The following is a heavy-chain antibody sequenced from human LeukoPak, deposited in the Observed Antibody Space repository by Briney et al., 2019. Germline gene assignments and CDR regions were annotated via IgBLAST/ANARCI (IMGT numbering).Heavy chain of an antibody. V-gene: IGHV7-4-1*02. Sequence: GASVTVSCKASGYTFTNYAMNWVRQAPGQGPEWMGWIHPSTGNPTYAQAFTGRFVFSLDTSVSTTYLQISSLKTEDTAVYYCARAYQRLGQLSLPDYWGQGTLVTVSS. CDR3: ARAYQRLGQLSLPDY. CDR2: IHPSTGNP. D-gene: IGHD3-16*02. J-gene: IGHJ4*02. CDR1: GYTFTNYA.